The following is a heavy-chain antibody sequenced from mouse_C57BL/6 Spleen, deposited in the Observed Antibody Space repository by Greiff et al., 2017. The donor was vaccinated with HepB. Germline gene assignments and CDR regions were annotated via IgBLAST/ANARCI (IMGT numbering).Heavy chain of an antibody. J-gene: IGHJ4*01. CDR1: GFTFSDYG. Sequence: EVQGVESGGGLVKPGGSLKLSCAASGFTFSDYGMHWVRQAPEKGLEWVAYISSGSSTIHYADTVKGRFTISRDNAKNTLFLQMTSLRSEDTAMYYCARKAYYSNYEGAMDYWGQGTSVTVSS. V-gene: IGHV5-17*01. CDR3: ARKAYYSNYEGAMDY. CDR2: ISSGSSTI. D-gene: IGHD2-5*01.